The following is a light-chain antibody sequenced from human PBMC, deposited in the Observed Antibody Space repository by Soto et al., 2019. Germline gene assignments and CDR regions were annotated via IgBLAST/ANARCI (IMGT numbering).Light chain of an antibody. J-gene: IGLJ2*01. V-gene: IGLV2-14*03. CDR2: DVN. CDR3: SSCTTSTPMV. Sequence: QSALTQPASVSGSPGQSITISCTGTSSDIGAYNFVSWYQQHPGKAPKLMLYDVNIRPSGVSNRFSGSKSGNTASLTISGLQADDEADYYCSSCTTSTPMVFGGGTKLTVL. CDR1: SSDIGAYNF.